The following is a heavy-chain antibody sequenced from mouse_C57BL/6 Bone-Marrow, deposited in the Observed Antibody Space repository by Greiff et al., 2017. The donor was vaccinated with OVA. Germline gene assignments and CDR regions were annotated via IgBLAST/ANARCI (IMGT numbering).Heavy chain of an antibody. V-gene: IGHV5-6*01. Sequence: EVKLMESGGDLVKPGGSLKLSCEASGFTFSSYGMSWVRQTPDKRLEWVATISRGGSYTYYPDSLKGRFTISRDNAYSTLYLQTSSLKSEDTAMNYGARRYLYYFDYWGQGTTLTVSS. D-gene: IGHD2-14*01. J-gene: IGHJ2*01. CDR1: GFTFSSYG. CDR3: ARRYLYYFDY. CDR2: ISRGGSYT.